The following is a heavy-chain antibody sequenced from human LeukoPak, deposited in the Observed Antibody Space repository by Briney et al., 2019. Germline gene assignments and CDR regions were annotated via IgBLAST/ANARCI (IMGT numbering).Heavy chain of an antibody. V-gene: IGHV4-4*02. CDR1: GGSISSNNW. CDR3: ARLIRATNGMDV. Sequence: SETLSLTCAVSGGSISSNNWWGWVRQPPGKGLEWIGEIYHSGSPNYNPSLKSRVTISVDKSRNHFSLNLSSVTAADTAVYYCARLIRATNGMDVWGQGTTVTVSS. J-gene: IGHJ6*02. CDR2: IYHSGSP. D-gene: IGHD1-26*01.